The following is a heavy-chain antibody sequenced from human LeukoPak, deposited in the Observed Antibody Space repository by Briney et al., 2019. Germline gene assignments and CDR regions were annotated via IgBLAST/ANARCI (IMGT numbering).Heavy chain of an antibody. CDR1: GYTFTSYG. Sequence: ASVKVSCKASGYTFTSYGSSWVRQAPGQGRAGMGWISAYNGNTNYAQKLQGRVTITTDTSTSTAYMELRSLRSDDTAVSYCARDGNLDYDSSGYYYWGQGTLVTVSS. D-gene: IGHD3-22*01. J-gene: IGHJ4*02. V-gene: IGHV1-18*01. CDR3: ARDGNLDYDSSGYYY. CDR2: ISAYNGNT.